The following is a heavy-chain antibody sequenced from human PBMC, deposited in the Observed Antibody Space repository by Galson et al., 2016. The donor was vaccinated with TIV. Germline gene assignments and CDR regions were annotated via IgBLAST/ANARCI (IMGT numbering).Heavy chain of an antibody. Sequence: SLRLSCAASGFTFSNAWMTWVRQAPGRGLEWVGRIKSKPDGATTAYAAPVKGRFSISRDDSKDTVYLQMNNLKTEDTALYFCTTDLGYCLTTSCSLGLGSWGQGTLVTVSS. CDR3: TTDLGYCLTTSCSLGLGS. J-gene: IGHJ4*02. D-gene: IGHD2-2*01. CDR1: GFTFSNAW. V-gene: IGHV3-15*01. CDR2: IKSKPDGATT.